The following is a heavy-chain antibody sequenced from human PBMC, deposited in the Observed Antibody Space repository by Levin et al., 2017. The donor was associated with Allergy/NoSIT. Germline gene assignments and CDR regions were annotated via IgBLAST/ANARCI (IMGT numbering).Heavy chain of an antibody. CDR2: IYHSGST. V-gene: IGHV4-30-2*01. J-gene: IGHJ5*02. CDR3: AREVHDGWCDP. Sequence: SETLSLTCAVSGGSISSGGYSWSWIRQPPGMGLEWIGYIYHSGSTYYNPSLKSRVTISVDTSKNQFSLKLSSVTAADTAVYYCAREVHDGWCDPWGQGTLVTVSS. D-gene: IGHD1-1*01. CDR1: GGSISSGGYS.